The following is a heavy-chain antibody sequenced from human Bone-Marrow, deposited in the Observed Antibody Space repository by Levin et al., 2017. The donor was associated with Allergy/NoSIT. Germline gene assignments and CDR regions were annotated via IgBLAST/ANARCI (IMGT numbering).Heavy chain of an antibody. CDR1: GFTFSSYS. CDR2: ISDTGTYV. J-gene: IGHJ3*01. Sequence: GESLKISCATSGFTFSSYSMTWVRQAPGKGLEWVASISDTGTYVYIIDSLKGRFSISRDDANNSLYLHMSSLRGDDTAMYYCVRDERAGTTFGAFDFWGPGTMVTVSS. D-gene: IGHD6-19*01. CDR3: VRDERAGTTFGAFDF. V-gene: IGHV3-21*01.